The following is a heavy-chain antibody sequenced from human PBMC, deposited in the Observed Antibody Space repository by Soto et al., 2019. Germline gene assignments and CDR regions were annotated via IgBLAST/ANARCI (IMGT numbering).Heavy chain of an antibody. CDR2: IYPGDSDT. Sequence: GESLKISCKGSGYSFTSYWIGWVRQMPGKGLEWMGIIYPGDSDTRYSPSFQGQVTISADKSISTAYLQWSSLKASDTAMYYCARSPQPLHSNYGWFDPWGQGTLVTVSS. D-gene: IGHD4-4*01. J-gene: IGHJ5*02. CDR1: GYSFTSYW. CDR3: ARSPQPLHSNYGWFDP. V-gene: IGHV5-51*01.